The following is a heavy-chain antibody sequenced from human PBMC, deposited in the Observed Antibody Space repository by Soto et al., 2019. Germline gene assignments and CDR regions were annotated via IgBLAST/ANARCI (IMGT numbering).Heavy chain of an antibody. D-gene: IGHD3-3*01. CDR3: ARGEPRFLEWLLLSEYFDP. CDR1: GGYFSSYY. J-gene: IGHJ5*02. CDR2: INQSGST. V-gene: IGHV4-34*01. Sequence: QVQLQQWGAGILKPSGTLSLTCAVYGGYFSSYYWSWIRQPPGTGLEWFGVINQSGSTNYDPSLKSRVTLSIDTSKSQVSPALSCVTAADTAVYYCARGEPRFLEWLLLSEYFDPWGPGTLVTVSS.